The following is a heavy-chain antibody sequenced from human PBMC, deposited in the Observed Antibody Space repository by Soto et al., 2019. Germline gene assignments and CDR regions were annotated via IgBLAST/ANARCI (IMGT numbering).Heavy chain of an antibody. CDR2: FDPEDGET. Sequence: ASVKVSCKVSGYTLTELSTHWVRQAPGKGLEWMGGFDPEDGETIYAQKFQGRVTMTEDTSTDTAYMELSSLRSEDTAVYYCATRGYDFWSGYYFPWGQGTLVTVSS. CDR3: ATRGYDFWSGYYFP. CDR1: GYTLTELS. J-gene: IGHJ4*02. D-gene: IGHD3-3*01. V-gene: IGHV1-24*01.